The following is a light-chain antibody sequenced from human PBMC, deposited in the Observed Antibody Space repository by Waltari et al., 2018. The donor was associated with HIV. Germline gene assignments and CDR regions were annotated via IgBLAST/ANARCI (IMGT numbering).Light chain of an antibody. CDR3: QKYSGT. CDR1: QRLSSN. V-gene: IGKV3-15*01. Sequence: EVVMTQSPATLSVSPGARATLSCRASQRLSSNLVWHQQKPGQAPRLLIYGASTRATGIPARFSGSGSGTEFTLTISSLQSEDFAVYYCQKYSGTFGQGTKVEIK. J-gene: IGKJ1*01. CDR2: GAS.